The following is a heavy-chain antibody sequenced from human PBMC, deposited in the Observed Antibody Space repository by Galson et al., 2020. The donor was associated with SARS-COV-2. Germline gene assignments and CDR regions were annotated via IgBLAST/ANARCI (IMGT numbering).Heavy chain of an antibody. V-gene: IGHV3-33*01. Sequence: TGGSLRLSCAASGFTFSSYGMHWVRQAPGKGLEWVAVIWYDGSNKYYADSVKGRFTISRDNSKNTLYLQMNSLRAEDTAVYYCAREDDYGDYSWFDPWGQGTLVTVSS. J-gene: IGHJ5*02. CDR2: IWYDGSNK. CDR1: GFTFSSYG. D-gene: IGHD4-17*01. CDR3: AREDDYGDYSWFDP.